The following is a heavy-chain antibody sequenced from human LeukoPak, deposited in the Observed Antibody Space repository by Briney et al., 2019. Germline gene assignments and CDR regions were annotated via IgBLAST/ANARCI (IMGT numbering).Heavy chain of an antibody. Sequence: GGSLRLSCAASRFTFSNYWMHWVRQAPGKGLVWVSRINTDGSSTSYADSAKGRFSISRDNAKNTLYLQMNSLRAEDTAVYYCAREGYCTGGNCYSLDYFDWWGQGTLVTVTS. V-gene: IGHV3-74*01. CDR2: INTDGSST. J-gene: IGHJ4*02. D-gene: IGHD2-15*01. CDR1: RFTFSNYW. CDR3: AREGYCTGGNCYSLDYFDW.